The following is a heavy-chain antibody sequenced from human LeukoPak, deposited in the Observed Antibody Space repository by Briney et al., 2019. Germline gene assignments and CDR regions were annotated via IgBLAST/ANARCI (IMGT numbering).Heavy chain of an antibody. J-gene: IGHJ5*02. D-gene: IGHD6-19*01. V-gene: IGHV4-39*07. CDR1: GGSISSNNYY. CDR3: ARGYSSGWYWVRFDP. CDR2: IYHSGST. Sequence: SETLSLACTVSGGSISSNNYYWGWIRQPPGKGLEWIGSIYHSGSTYYNPSLKSRVTISVDTSKNQFSLKLSSVTAADTAMYYCARGYSSGWYWVRFDPWGQGTLVTVSS.